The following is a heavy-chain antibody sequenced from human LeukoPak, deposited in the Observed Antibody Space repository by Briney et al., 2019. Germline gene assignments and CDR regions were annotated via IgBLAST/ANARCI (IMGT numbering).Heavy chain of an antibody. CDR3: AKGAAELLHRDYFDY. Sequence: GGSLRLSCAASGFTFSSYAMSWVRQAPGKGLEWVSAISGSGGSTYYADSVKGRFTISRDNSKNTLYLRMNSLRAEDTAVYYCAKGAAELLHRDYFDYWGQGTLVTVSS. J-gene: IGHJ4*02. CDR1: GFTFSSYA. D-gene: IGHD1-26*01. V-gene: IGHV3-23*01. CDR2: ISGSGGST.